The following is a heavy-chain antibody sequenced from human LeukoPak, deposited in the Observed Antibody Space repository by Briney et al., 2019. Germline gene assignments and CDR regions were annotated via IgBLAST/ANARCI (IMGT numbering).Heavy chain of an antibody. CDR2: ISNSGST. J-gene: IGHJ6*03. Sequence: SETLSLTCSVSGGPIISHYWSWIRQPPGEGLEWIGYISNSGSTDYNPSLRSRVTISIDTYKGQFYLELSSVTAADSAIYYRVRGALEGYYSYYYMDVWGRGTTVTVSS. D-gene: IGHD1-1*01. CDR3: VRGALEGYYSYYYMDV. CDR1: GGPIISHY. V-gene: IGHV4-59*11.